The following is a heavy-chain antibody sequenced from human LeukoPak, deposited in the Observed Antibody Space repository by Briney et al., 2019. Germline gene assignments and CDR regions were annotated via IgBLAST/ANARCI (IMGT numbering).Heavy chain of an antibody. Sequence: GASVKVSCKASGYTFTSYYMHWVRQAPGQGLEWMGIINPSGGSTSYAQKFQGRVTMTRDTSTSTVYMELSSLRSEDTAVYYCAREYSGSYFIGILDWFDPWGRGTLVTVSS. CDR1: GYTFTSYY. CDR3: AREYSGSYFIGILDWFDP. V-gene: IGHV1-46*01. D-gene: IGHD1-26*01. CDR2: INPSGGST. J-gene: IGHJ5*02.